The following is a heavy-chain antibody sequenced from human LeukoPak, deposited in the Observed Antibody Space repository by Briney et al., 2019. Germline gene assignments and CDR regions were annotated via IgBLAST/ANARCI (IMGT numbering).Heavy chain of an antibody. J-gene: IGHJ4*02. CDR2: VSGSGGST. D-gene: IGHD1-26*01. CDR1: GFTFSSYA. CDR3: AKDLIVEGASDY. V-gene: IGHV3-23*01. Sequence: SGGSLRLSCAASGFTFSSYAMSWVRQAPGKGLEWVSAVSGSGGSTYYADSVKGRFTISRDNSKNTLYLQMNSLRAEDTAVYYCAKDLIVEGASDYWGQGTPVTVSS.